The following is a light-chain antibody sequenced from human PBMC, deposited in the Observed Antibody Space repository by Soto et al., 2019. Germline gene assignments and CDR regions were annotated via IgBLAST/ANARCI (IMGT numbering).Light chain of an antibody. CDR1: QTIIRY. V-gene: IGKV1-39*01. CDR3: QKSYSTLFS. CDR2: ASS. Sequence: DIQMTQSPSSLSASVGDRVTITCRASQTIIRYLNWYQQKPGRAHNLLIYASSSLKIGLPSRFSGRGSGTEFTLPISSLQAEDFATYFFQKSYSTLFSFGPLTKLEIQ. J-gene: IGKJ3*01.